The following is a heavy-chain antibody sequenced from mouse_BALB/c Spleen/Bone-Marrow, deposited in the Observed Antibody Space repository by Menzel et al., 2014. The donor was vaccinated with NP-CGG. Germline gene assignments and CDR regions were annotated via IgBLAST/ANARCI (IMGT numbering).Heavy chain of an antibody. CDR2: INLSDGYT. J-gene: IGHJ3*01. D-gene: IGHD2-14*01. V-gene: IGHV1S127*01. CDR1: GFTFTNYG. Sequence: QVQLQQPGAGLVKPGASVKMSCKASGFTFTNYGMHWVSQRPGKGLEGIGVINLSDGYTCYNQRFKGRATLTVDTSSSTAYMQLSSLTSEDSAVYYCTIYYRSFAYWGQGTLVTVSA. CDR3: TIYYRSFAY.